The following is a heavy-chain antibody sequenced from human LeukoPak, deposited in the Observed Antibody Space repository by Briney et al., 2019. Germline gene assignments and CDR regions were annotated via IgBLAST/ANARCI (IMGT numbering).Heavy chain of an antibody. CDR2: ISAYNGNT. CDR3: ARGVYGDYNNWFDP. CDR1: GYTFTSYG. J-gene: IGHJ5*02. V-gene: IGHV1-18*01. Sequence: GASVKVSCKASGYTFTSYGISWVRQAPGQGLEWMRWISAYNGNTNYAQKLQGRVTMTTDTSTSTAYMELRSLRSDDTAVYYCARGVYGDYNNWFDPWGQGTLVTVSS. D-gene: IGHD4-17*01.